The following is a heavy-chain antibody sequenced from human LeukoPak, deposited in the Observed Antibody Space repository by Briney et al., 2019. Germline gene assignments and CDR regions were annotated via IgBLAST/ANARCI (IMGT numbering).Heavy chain of an antibody. J-gene: IGHJ4*02. V-gene: IGHV1-69*04. D-gene: IGHD1-20*01. CDR1: GGTFSSYA. Sequence: SVKVSCKASGGTFSSYAISWVRQAPGQGLEWMGRIIPILGIANYAQKFQGRVTITADKSTSTAYMELSSLRSEDTAVYYCARDSLNWNDEDYWGQGTLVTVSS. CDR3: ARDSLNWNDEDY. CDR2: IIPILGIA.